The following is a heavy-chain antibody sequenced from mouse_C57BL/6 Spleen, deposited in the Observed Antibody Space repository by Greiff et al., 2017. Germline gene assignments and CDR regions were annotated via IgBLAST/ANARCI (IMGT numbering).Heavy chain of an antibody. CDR2: IDPSDSET. J-gene: IGHJ2*01. CDR3: ARRGIYGPTLYFDY. V-gene: IGHV1-52*01. D-gene: IGHD1-1*01. Sequence: QVQLKESGAELVRPGSSVKLSCKASGYTFTSYWMHWVKQRPIQGLEWIGNIDPSDSETHYNQKFKDKATLTVDKSSSTAYMQLSSLTSEDSAVYYCARRGIYGPTLYFDYWGQGTTLTVSS. CDR1: GYTFTSYW.